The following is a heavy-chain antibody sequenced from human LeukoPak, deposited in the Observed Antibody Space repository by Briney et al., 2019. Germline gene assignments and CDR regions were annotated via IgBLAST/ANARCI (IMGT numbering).Heavy chain of an antibody. CDR1: GLPFRIYA. CDR3: ARGHFWSGYTYQDYFNYMDV. CDR2: INFIGEGT. Sequence: GGSLRLSCAVSGLPFRIYAMHWVRLARGKGLEYGSGINFIGEGTYYVNSVKGRFNISRDNAKNMLYLQMGSLSPDDMAIYYCARGHFWSGYTYQDYFNYMDVWGKGTAVTVSS. V-gene: IGHV3-64*01. D-gene: IGHD3-3*02. J-gene: IGHJ6*03.